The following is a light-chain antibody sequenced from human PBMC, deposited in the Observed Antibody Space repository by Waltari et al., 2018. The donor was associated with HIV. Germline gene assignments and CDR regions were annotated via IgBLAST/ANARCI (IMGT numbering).Light chain of an antibody. CDR3: AAWDDRLDGYV. CDR2: SSN. CDR1: SSNIGSNA. J-gene: IGLJ1*01. V-gene: IGLV1-44*01. Sequence: QAVLTQAPSASGTPGQRITISCSGSSSNIGSNAVNWYQQVPGAAPKLLIHSSNQRPSGVPDRFSASKSDTSASLAVSGLQSEDEAHYYCAAWDDRLDGYVFGAGTKVTVL.